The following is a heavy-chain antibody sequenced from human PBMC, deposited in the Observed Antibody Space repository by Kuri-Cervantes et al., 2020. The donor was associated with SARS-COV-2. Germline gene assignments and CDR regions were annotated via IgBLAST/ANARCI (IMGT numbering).Heavy chain of an antibody. CDR3: ARAPGYSYGSFDS. CDR1: GFTFDEYA. D-gene: IGHD5-18*01. V-gene: IGHV3-9*01. CDR2: ISWNSGSI. Sequence: SLKISCAASGFTFDEYAMHWVRQAPGKGLEWVSGISWNSGSIDYADSVKGRFTISRDNSKNTLYLQMNSLRAEDTAVYYCARAPGYSYGSFDSWGQGTLVTVSS. J-gene: IGHJ4*02.